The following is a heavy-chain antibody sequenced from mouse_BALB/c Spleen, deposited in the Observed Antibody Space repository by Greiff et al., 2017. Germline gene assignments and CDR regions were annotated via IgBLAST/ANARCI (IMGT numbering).Heavy chain of an antibody. V-gene: IGHV10-1*02. CDR2: IRSKSNNYAT. Sequence: EVQRVESGGGLVQPKGSLKLSCAASGFTFNTYAMNWVRQAPGKGLEWVARIRSKSNNYATYYADSVKDRFTISRDDSQSMLYLQMNNLKTEDTAMYYCVRHYYYGSSYAMDYWGQGTSVTVSS. J-gene: IGHJ4*01. D-gene: IGHD1-1*01. CDR1: GFTFNTYA. CDR3: VRHYYYGSSYAMDY.